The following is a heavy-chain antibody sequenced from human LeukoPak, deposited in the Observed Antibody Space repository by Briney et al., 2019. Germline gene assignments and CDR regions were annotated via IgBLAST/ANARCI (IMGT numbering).Heavy chain of an antibody. D-gene: IGHD4-17*01. CDR3: ARDLSTVTTPYYFDY. J-gene: IGHJ4*02. V-gene: IGHV1-69*06. CDR2: IIPIFGTA. CDR1: GGTFSSYA. Sequence: SVKVSCKASGGTFSSYAISWVRQAPGQGLEWMGGIIPIFGTANYAQKFQGRVTITADKSTSTAYMELSSLRSEDTAVYYCARDLSTVTTPYYFDYWGQGTLVTVSS.